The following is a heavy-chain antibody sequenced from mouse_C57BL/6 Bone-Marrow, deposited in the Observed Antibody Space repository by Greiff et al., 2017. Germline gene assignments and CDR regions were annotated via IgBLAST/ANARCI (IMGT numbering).Heavy chain of an antibody. D-gene: IGHD1-1*01. Sequence: EVQVVESGGGLVKPGGSLKLSCAASGFTFSDYGMHWVRQAPEKGLEWVAYISSGGSSTYYADTVKGRFTISRDNAKNTLFLQMTNLRSEDTAMYYCARGLQRCAIDCGGRGTSITVTA. CDR2: ISSGGSST. J-gene: IGHJ4*01. V-gene: IGHV5-17*01. CDR1: GFTFSDYG. CDR3: ARGLQRCAIDC.